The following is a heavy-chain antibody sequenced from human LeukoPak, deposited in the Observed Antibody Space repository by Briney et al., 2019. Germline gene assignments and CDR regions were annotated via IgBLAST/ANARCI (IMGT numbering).Heavy chain of an antibody. J-gene: IGHJ5*02. V-gene: IGHV3-23*01. D-gene: IGHD3-10*01. Sequence: GGSLRLSCAASGFTFSSYAMSWVRQALGKGLEWVSAISGSGGSTYYADSVKGRFTISRDNSKNTLYLQMNSLRAEDTAVYYCAKEWFGELSRNWFDPWGQGTLVTVSS. CDR1: GFTFSSYA. CDR2: ISGSGGST. CDR3: AKEWFGELSRNWFDP.